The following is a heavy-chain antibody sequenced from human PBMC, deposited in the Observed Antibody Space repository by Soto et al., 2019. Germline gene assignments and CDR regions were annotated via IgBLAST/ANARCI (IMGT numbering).Heavy chain of an antibody. CDR2: ISSSGSTI. J-gene: IGHJ3*02. Sequence: GGSLRLSRAASGFTFSSYEMNWVRQAPGKGLEWVSYISSSGSTIYYADSVKGRFTISRDNAKNSLYLQMNSLRAEDTAVYYCARDRGYCSSTSCYDAFDIWGQGTMVTVSS. D-gene: IGHD2-2*01. V-gene: IGHV3-48*03. CDR3: ARDRGYCSSTSCYDAFDI. CDR1: GFTFSSYE.